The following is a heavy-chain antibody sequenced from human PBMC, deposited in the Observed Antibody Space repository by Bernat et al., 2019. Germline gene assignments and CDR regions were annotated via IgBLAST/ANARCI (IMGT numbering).Heavy chain of an antibody. CDR3: ARDVQGADGDAFDI. D-gene: IGHD3-16*01. Sequence: EVQLVESGGGLVQPGGSLRLSCAASGFTFSSYDMNWVRQAPGKGLEWVSSISSSGSTIYYADSVKGRFTISRDNAKNTLYLQMNSLRVEDTAVYYYARDVQGADGDAFDIWGRGTMVTVSS. V-gene: IGHV3-48*03. CDR1: GFTFSSYD. J-gene: IGHJ3*02. CDR2: ISSSGSTI.